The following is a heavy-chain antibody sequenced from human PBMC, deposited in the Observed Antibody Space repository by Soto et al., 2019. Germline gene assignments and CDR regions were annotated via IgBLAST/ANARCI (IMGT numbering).Heavy chain of an antibody. Sequence: SVKVSCKASGGTFNTYTINWLRQAPGRGLEWVGQVVPMYDSVNYAETFQGRVTITVDKSTNTAYMELTSLRSQDTALYFCASWRSYSGSYCFDYWGKGTLVTGSS. D-gene: IGHD1-26*01. CDR1: GGTFNTYT. J-gene: IGHJ4*02. CDR3: ASWRSYSGSYCFDY. CDR2: VVPMYDSV. V-gene: IGHV1-69*06.